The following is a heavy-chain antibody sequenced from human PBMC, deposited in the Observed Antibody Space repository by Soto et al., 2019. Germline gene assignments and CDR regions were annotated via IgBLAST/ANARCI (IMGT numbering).Heavy chain of an antibody. V-gene: IGHV3-11*01. CDR1: GFTFSDYF. J-gene: IGHJ6*02. CDR2: ISSSGTTI. Sequence: PGGSLRLSCAASGFTFSDYFMTWIRQAPGKGLEWVSYISSSGTTIFYADSVQGRFTISRDNAKKSLYLEINSLRAEDTALYYCARAEKNYAYVPMDVWGQGTTVTVSS. D-gene: IGHD3-16*01. CDR3: ARAEKNYAYVPMDV.